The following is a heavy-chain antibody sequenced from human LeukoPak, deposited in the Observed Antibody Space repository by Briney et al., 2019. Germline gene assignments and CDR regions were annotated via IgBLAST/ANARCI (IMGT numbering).Heavy chain of an antibody. Sequence: PGGSLRLSCAASGFTFSGYWMHWVRQAPGKGLVWVSRINSDGSTTSYADSVKGRFTISRDNAKNTLYLQMNSLRAEDTAVYYCARGSNYGYLTYFDYWGQGTLVTVSS. D-gene: IGHD5-18*01. V-gene: IGHV3-74*01. CDR2: INSDGSTT. CDR3: ARGSNYGYLTYFDY. J-gene: IGHJ4*02. CDR1: GFTFSGYW.